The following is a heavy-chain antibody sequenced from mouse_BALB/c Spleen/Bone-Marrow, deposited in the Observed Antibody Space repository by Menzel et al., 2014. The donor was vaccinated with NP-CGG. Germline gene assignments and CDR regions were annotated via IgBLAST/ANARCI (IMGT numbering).Heavy chain of an antibody. CDR3: VILGNYGAMDY. V-gene: IGHV4-1*02. CDR1: GFVFSRYW. Sequence: EVQRVESGGGLAQPGGSLKLSCAASGFVFSRYWMSWVGQAPGKGIEWIGEINPDSSTINYTPSLKDKFIISRDNAKNTLYLQMSKVRSEDTALYYCVILGNYGAMDYWGQGPSGTGPS. CDR2: INPDSSTI. D-gene: IGHD2-1*01. J-gene: IGHJ4*01.